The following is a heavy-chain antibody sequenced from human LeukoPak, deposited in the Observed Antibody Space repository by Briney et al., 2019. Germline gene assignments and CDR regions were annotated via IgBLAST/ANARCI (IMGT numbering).Heavy chain of an antibody. CDR2: IYYSGST. J-gene: IGHJ4*02. CDR3: ARALYSMTTVTTEYWFDY. CDR1: GGSISSGDYY. Sequence: SETLSLTCTVSGGSISSGDYYWRWIRQPPGKGLEWIGYIYYSGSTYYNPSLQSRVIISVDTSKNQFSLKLTSVTAADTAVYYCARALYSMTTVTTEYWFDYWGQGTLVTVS. V-gene: IGHV4-30-4*01. D-gene: IGHD4-17*01.